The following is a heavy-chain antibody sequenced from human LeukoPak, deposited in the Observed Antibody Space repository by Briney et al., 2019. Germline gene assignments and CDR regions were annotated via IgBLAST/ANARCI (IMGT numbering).Heavy chain of an antibody. CDR1: GFTFSSHG. CDR3: ARDGGYHSSGPFDY. V-gene: IGHV3-33*01. Sequence: PGGSLRLSCAASGFTFSSHGMHWVRQAPGKGLEWVSIIWYDGSDKYYTDSVKGRFTIPRDNSKNTVYLQMNSLRAEDTAVYYCARDGGYHSSGPFDYWGQGTLVTVSS. J-gene: IGHJ4*02. D-gene: IGHD3-22*01. CDR2: IWYDGSDK.